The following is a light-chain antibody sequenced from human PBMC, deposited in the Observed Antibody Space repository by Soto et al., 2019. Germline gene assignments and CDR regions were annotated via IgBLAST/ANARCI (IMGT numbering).Light chain of an antibody. J-gene: IGKJ1*01. CDR1: QSVSSD. V-gene: IGKV3-15*01. Sequence: EMVMTQSPVTLSVSPGERATLSCRASQSVSSDLAWYQQKPGQAPRLLIYGASTRATGIPARFSGSGSGTEFTLTISSLQSEDFAVYYCQQYNNWPRTFGQGTKVEIK. CDR3: QQYNNWPRT. CDR2: GAS.